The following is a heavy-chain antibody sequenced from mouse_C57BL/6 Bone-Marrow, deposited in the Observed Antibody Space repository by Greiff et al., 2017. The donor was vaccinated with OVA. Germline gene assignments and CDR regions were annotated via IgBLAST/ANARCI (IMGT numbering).Heavy chain of an antibody. CDR3: ARYYGL. CDR2: ISDGGSYT. D-gene: IGHD1-1*02. CDR1: GFTFSSYA. J-gene: IGHJ4*01. V-gene: IGHV5-4*01. Sequence: DVHLVESGGGLVKPGGSLKLSCAASGFTFSSYAMSWVRQTPEKRLEWVATISDGGSYTYYPDNVKGRFTISRDNAKNNLYLQMSHPKSEDTAMYYCARYYGLWGQGTSVTVSS.